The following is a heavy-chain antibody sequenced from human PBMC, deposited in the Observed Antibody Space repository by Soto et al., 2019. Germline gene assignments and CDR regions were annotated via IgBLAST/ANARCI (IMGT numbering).Heavy chain of an antibody. CDR1: GYSFSSYY. CDR3: AREGRAEAGSHRPMGWLDP. J-gene: IGHJ5*02. Sequence: GASVKVSCKASGYSFSSYYIHWVRQAPGQGLEWMGIIDPSGGSTSYAQKFQGRVTMTRDTSTSTVYMELSRLRSEDTAVFYCAREGRAEAGSHRPMGWLDPWGQGTLVTVSS. V-gene: IGHV1-46*01. D-gene: IGHD6-19*01. CDR2: IDPSGGST.